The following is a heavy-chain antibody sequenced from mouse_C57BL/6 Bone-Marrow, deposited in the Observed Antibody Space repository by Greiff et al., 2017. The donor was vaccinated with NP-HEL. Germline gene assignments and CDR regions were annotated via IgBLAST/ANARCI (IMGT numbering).Heavy chain of an antibody. CDR2: ISDGGSYT. J-gene: IGHJ4*01. CDR3: ARDKAMEY. CDR1: GFTFSSYA. V-gene: IGHV5-4*01. Sequence: EVKLMESGGGLVKPGGSLKLSCAASGFTFSSYAMSWVRQTPEKRLEWVATISDGGSYTYYPDNVKGRFTISRDNAKNNLYLQMIHLKSEDTAMYYCARDKAMEYWGKGTSESVSS.